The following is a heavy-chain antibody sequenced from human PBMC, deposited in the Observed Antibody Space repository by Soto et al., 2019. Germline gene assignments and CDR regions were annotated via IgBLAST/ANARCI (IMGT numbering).Heavy chain of an antibody. V-gene: IGHV1-2*02. J-gene: IGHJ4*02. CDR2: INPNSGGT. D-gene: IGHD3-10*01. CDR3: ARGDGGGSWFGLDY. Sequence: ASVKVFCKASGYTFTGYYIHWVRQAPGQGLEWMGWINPNSGGTDYAQKFQGIITMTRDTSIGTAYMELSRLTSDDTAVYFCARGDGGGSWFGLDYRGQGTLVTVSS. CDR1: GYTFTGYY.